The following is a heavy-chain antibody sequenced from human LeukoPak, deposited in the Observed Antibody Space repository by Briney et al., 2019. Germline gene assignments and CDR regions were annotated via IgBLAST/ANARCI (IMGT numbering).Heavy chain of an antibody. CDR3: ARDGYNFFDY. CDR1: GFTFSSYG. V-gene: IGHV3-23*01. J-gene: IGHJ4*02. D-gene: IGHD5-24*01. CDR2: ISGSGGST. Sequence: GGSLRLSCAASGFTFSSYGMSWVRQAPGKGLEWVSAISGSGGSTYYADSVKGRFTISRDNSKNTLYLQMNSLRAEDTAVYYCARDGYNFFDYWGQGTLVTVSS.